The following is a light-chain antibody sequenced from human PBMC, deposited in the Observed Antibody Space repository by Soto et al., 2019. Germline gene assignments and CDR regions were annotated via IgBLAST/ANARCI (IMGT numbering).Light chain of an antibody. J-gene: IGLJ2*01. CDR2: DVS. CDR3: CSYAGSYTLI. Sequence: QSALTQPRSVSGSPGQSVTISCTGTSTNVGSYNFVSWYQQHPGKAPKFVIYDVSRRPSGVPDRFSGSRSGNTASLTISGLQAEDEADYYCCSYAGSYTLIFGGGTK. CDR1: STNVGSYNF. V-gene: IGLV2-11*01.